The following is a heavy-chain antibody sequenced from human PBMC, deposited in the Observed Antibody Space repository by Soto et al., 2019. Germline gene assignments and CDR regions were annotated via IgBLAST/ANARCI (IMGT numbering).Heavy chain of an antibody. CDR2: IYSGGST. CDR3: ASCPRDYYGMDV. V-gene: IGHV3-53*01. CDR1: GFTVSSNY. J-gene: IGHJ6*02. Sequence: GGSLSLSCAASGFTVSSNYMSWVRQAPGKWLEWVSVIYSGGSTYYADSVKGRFTISRDNSKNTLYLQMNSLRAEDTAVYYCASCPRDYYGMDVWGQGTTVTVS.